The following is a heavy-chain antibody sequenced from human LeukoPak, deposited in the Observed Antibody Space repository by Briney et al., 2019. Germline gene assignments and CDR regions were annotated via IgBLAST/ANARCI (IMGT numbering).Heavy chain of an antibody. V-gene: IGHV4-59*01. J-gene: IGHJ4*02. CDR2: IYYSGST. CDR1: GGSISSYY. D-gene: IGHD3-16*01. Sequence: SETLSLTCTVSGGSISSYYWSWIRQPPGKGLEWIGYIYYSGSTNYNPSLKSRVTISVDTSKNQFSLKLCSVTAADTAVYYCARARRGGGTTVDYWGQGTLVTVSS. CDR3: ARARRGGGTTVDY.